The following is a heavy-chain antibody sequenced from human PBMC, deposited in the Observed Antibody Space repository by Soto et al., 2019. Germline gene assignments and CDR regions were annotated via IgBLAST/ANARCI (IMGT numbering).Heavy chain of an antibody. J-gene: IGHJ4*02. CDR2: IYYSGST. CDR3: ARHNAVATGD. D-gene: IGHD5-12*01. Sequence: QLQLQESGPGLVKPSETLSLTCTVSGGSISSSSYYWGWIRQPPGKGLEWIGSIYYSGSTYYNPSLQSRVAISVDTSKNHCSLMLSSVTAAGTALYYCARHNAVATGDWGQGTLVTVSS. V-gene: IGHV4-39*01. CDR1: GGSISSSSYY.